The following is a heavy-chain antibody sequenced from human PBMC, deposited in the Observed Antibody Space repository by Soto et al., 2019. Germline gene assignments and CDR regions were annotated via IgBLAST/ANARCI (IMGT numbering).Heavy chain of an antibody. CDR3: ARHDWNGVDY. J-gene: IGHJ4*02. CDR2: MYHSGST. Sequence: SETLSLTCAVSGGSISSGGYSWSWIRQPPGKGLEWIGYMYHSGSTYYNPSLKSRVTISIDRSKNQFSLKLSSVTAADTAVYYCARHDWNGVDYWGQGALVTVSS. V-gene: IGHV4-30-2*01. D-gene: IGHD1-1*01. CDR1: GGSISSGGYS.